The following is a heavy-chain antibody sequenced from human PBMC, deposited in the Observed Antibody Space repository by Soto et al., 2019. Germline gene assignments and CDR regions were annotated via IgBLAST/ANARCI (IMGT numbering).Heavy chain of an antibody. Sequence: QVQRVESGGGVVQPGRSLRLSCAASGFTFSNYGMYWVRQAPGKGLEWVAFISYDGSSKFYADPMKGRHTISRDNSKNMPYLSMNGLRPEVTAVYVGVKGLVNDRALDYWGQGTLVTVSS. D-gene: IGHD1-1*01. V-gene: IGHV3-30*18. CDR3: VKGLVNDRALDY. CDR1: GFTFSNYG. CDR2: ISYDGSSK. J-gene: IGHJ4*02.